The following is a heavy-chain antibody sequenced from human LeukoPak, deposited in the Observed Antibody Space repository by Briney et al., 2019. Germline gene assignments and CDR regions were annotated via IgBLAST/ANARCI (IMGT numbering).Heavy chain of an antibody. CDR2: IYYSGST. CDR1: GGSISSYY. V-gene: IGHV4-59*08. Sequence: SETLSLTCTVSGGSISSYYWRWIRQPPGKGREWIGYIYYSGSTNYNPCLKSRVPIPVHTSKNQFSLKLSSVTAADTAVYYCARRPPLGYFDYWGQGTLVTVSS. CDR3: ARRPPLGYFDY. J-gene: IGHJ4*02.